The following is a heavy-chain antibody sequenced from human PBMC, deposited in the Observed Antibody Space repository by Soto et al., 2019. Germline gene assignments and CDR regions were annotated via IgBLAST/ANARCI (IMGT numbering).Heavy chain of an antibody. J-gene: IGHJ3*02. Sequence: QVQLQESGPRLVKPSETLSLTCTVSGASISFHYWSWIRQTPGKSLEWIGYIYYSGTTNYNPSLNSRVAMSVDTSKNQFSLKLTSVTAADTAMYYCARGPDAAEAFDIWGQGTMITVSS. CDR3: ARGPDAAEAFDI. D-gene: IGHD2-2*01. CDR1: GASISFHY. V-gene: IGHV4-59*11. CDR2: IYYSGTT.